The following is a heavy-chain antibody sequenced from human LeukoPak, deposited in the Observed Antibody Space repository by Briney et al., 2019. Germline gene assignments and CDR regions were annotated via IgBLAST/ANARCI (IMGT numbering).Heavy chain of an antibody. CDR2: ISSGSDYI. V-gene: IGHV3-21*01. CDR1: GFTFSSFS. J-gene: IGHJ6*04. D-gene: IGHD3-10*02. CDR3: AELGITMIGGA. Sequence: GGSLRLSCAASGFTFSSFSMNWVRQAPGKGLEWVSSISSGSDYIYYVDSVKGRFIISRDNAKNSLYLQMNSLRAEDTAVYYCAELGITMIGGAWGKGTTVTISS.